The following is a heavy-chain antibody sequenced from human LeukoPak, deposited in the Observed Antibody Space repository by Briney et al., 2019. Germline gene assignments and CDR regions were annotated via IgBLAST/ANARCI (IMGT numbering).Heavy chain of an antibody. CDR2: ISSSGGPI. V-gene: IGHV3-48*02. CDR1: GFSITSSS. D-gene: IGHD4-23*01. J-gene: IGHJ4*02. CDR3: ARGLVGGNSAGRYFDY. Sequence: PGGSLRLPCAVSGFSITSSSVNWVRQAPGKGLEWVSYISSSGGPIYYADSVKGRFTMSRDTAKNSLYLQMNSLRDEDTAVYYCARGLVGGNSAGRYFDYWGQGTLVTVSS.